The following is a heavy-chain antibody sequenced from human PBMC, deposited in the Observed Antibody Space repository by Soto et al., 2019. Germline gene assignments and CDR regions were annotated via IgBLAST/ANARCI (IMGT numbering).Heavy chain of an antibody. Sequence: QVQLQESGPGLVKPSGTLSLTCAVSGASISDNNWWSWVRQPPGKGLEWIGEIYHSGTANYSPSLNSRVTISLDKSKNQISLRLSSVTAADSAVYYCARHIGVPGTRGFDYWGQGTLVTVSS. CDR2: IYHSGTA. CDR1: GASISDNNW. J-gene: IGHJ4*02. D-gene: IGHD6-19*01. CDR3: ARHIGVPGTRGFDY. V-gene: IGHV4-4*02.